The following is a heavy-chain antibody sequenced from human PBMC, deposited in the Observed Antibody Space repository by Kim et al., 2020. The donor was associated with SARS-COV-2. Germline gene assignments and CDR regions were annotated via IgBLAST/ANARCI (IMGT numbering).Heavy chain of an antibody. D-gene: IGHD3-22*01. Sequence: AQKFQGRVTSTADESTSTAYMELSSLRSEDTAVYYCASHYYDSSGYLIDYWGQGTLVTVSS. V-gene: IGHV1-69*01. J-gene: IGHJ4*02. CDR3: ASHYYDSSGYLIDY.